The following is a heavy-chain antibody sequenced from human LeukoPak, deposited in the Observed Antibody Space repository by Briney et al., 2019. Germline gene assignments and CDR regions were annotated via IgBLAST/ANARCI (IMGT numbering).Heavy chain of an antibody. CDR1: GFTFDDYA. V-gene: IGHV3-9*01. CDR2: ISWNSGSR. Sequence: AGRSLRLSCAASGFTFDDYAMRWVRQAPGKGLEWASGISWNSGSRSYADSVKGRFTISRDNAKNSLYLQMNSLRAEDTALYCCATAPVQSGSYYDHAFDIWGQGTMVTVSS. J-gene: IGHJ3*02. CDR3: ATAPVQSGSYYDHAFDI. D-gene: IGHD1-26*01.